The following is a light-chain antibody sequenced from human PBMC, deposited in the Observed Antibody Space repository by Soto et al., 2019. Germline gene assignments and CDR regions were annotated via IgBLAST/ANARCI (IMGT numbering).Light chain of an antibody. V-gene: IGKV1-39*01. Sequence: IQMTQSPSSLSASVGDRVTITCRASQNINNNLNWYQQIPGKAPRLLIYSASSWQSGDPSRFSGSGSGTDFFLSINGLQPEDFATYYCQSSDPTPLTFGPGTKVDFK. CDR1: QNINNN. CDR3: QSSDPTPLT. CDR2: SAS. J-gene: IGKJ3*01.